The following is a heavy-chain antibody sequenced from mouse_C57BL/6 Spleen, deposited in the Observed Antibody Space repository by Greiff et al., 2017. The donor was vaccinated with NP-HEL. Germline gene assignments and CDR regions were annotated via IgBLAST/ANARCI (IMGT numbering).Heavy chain of an antibody. J-gene: IGHJ2*01. CDR3: ARGGAGGYFDY. CDR2: IHPNSGST. Sequence: VQLQQSGADLVKPGASVKLSCKASGYTFTSYWMHWVKQRPGQGLEWIGMIHPNSGSTNYNEKFKSKATLTVDKSSSTAYMQLSSLTSEDSAVYYCARGGAGGYFDYWGQGTTLTVSS. CDR1: GYTFTSYW. V-gene: IGHV1-64*01.